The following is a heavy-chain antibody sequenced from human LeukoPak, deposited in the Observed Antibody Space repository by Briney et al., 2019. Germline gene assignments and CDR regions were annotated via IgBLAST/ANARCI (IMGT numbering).Heavy chain of an antibody. CDR2: ISSSSSYI. CDR1: GFTFSSYS. Sequence: GGSLRLSCAASGFTFSSYSMNWARQAPGKGLEWVSSISSSSSYIYYADSVKGRFTISRDNAKNSLYLQMNSLRAEDTAGYYCARIPNCGSGSYGSDYWGQGTLVTVSS. J-gene: IGHJ4*02. V-gene: IGHV3-21*01. CDR3: ARIPNCGSGSYGSDY. D-gene: IGHD3-10*01.